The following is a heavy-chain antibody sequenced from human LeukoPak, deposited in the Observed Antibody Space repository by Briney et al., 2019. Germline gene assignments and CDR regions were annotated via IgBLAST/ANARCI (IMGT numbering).Heavy chain of an antibody. Sequence: GGSLRLSCAASGFTFSSYWMSWVRQAPGKGLEWVANIKRDGSEKYYVDSVKSRFTISRDNAKNSLYLQMNSLRAEDTAVYYCASPSEMVPFDYWGQEPWSPSPQ. D-gene: IGHD2-8*01. CDR1: GFTFSSYW. CDR3: ASPSEMVPFDY. CDR2: IKRDGSEK. V-gene: IGHV3-7*01. J-gene: IGHJ4*01.